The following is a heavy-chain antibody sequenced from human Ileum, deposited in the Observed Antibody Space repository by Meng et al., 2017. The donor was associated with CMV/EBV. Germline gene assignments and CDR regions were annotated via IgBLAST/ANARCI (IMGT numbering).Heavy chain of an antibody. CDR3: VRGHRWGWSLDLDY. Sequence: QVQRVQSGAEVKKPGSSLKVACKASGGAFSTFAINWVRQAPGQGLEWMGAFITLFGTTKYAQKFQDRVTITTDESMTTSYMELNSLRSDDTAVYYCVRGHRWGWSLDLDYWGQGTLVTVSS. CDR2: FITLFGTT. J-gene: IGHJ4*02. V-gene: IGHV1-69*05. D-gene: IGHD3/OR15-3a*01. CDR1: GGAFSTFA.